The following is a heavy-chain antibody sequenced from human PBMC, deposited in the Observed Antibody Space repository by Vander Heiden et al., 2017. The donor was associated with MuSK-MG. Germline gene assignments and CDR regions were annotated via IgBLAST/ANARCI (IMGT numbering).Heavy chain of an antibody. V-gene: IGHV3-30*18. CDR1: GFSFHSYG. CDR2: ISRDGNN. Sequence: QVQLVESGGGLVQPGTSLRRSRAASGFSFHSYGMHWVRQTPGKGLEWVAAISRDGNNNYGDFVGGRFTIARDNSQSALFLHMNGLRTDDTAIYYCAKATFSGSYFADSWGQGTLVVVTS. CDR3: AKATFSGSYFADS. D-gene: IGHD3-10*01. J-gene: IGHJ5*01.